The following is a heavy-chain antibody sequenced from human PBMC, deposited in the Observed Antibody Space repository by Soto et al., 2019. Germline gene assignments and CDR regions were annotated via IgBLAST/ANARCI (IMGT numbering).Heavy chain of an antibody. Sequence: ASVKVSCKASGYTFTSYAMHWVRQAPGQRLEWMGWINAGNGNTKYSQKFQGRVTITRDTSASTAYMELSSLRSEDTAVYYCARDSSGWYNWFDPWGQGSLVTVSS. J-gene: IGHJ5*02. CDR2: INAGNGNT. V-gene: IGHV1-3*01. CDR1: GYTFTSYA. CDR3: ARDSSGWYNWFDP. D-gene: IGHD6-19*01.